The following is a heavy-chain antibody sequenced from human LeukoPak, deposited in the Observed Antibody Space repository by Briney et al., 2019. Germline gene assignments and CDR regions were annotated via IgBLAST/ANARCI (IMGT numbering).Heavy chain of an antibody. Sequence: GGSLRLSCSASGFTFSTFGMNGVRQPPARGVAWVSSISSTSSYIYYEDSVKGRFTISRDNAKNSLYLQMNSLRADDTALYYCVKGIYYDSSGYYNDDAFDIWGQGTMVTVSS. CDR2: ISSTSSYI. CDR1: GFTFSTFG. CDR3: VKGIYYDSSGYYNDDAFDI. V-gene: IGHV3-21*04. D-gene: IGHD3-22*01. J-gene: IGHJ3*02.